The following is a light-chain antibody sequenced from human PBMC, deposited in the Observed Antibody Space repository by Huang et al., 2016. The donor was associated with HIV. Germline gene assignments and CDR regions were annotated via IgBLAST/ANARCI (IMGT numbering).Light chain of an antibody. Sequence: EIVLTQSPATLSWSPGERATLSCRASQSVSRSLAWYQQKAGQAPRLLIYDASNRAIDIPARFSGSGSGTEFTLTISSLEPEDFAVYYCQQRSSWPRVTFGGGTKVELK. V-gene: IGKV3-11*01. CDR2: DAS. J-gene: IGKJ4*01. CDR1: QSVSRS. CDR3: QQRSSWPRVT.